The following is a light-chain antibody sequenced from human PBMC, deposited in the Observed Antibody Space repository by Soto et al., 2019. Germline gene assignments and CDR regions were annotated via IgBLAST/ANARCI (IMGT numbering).Light chain of an antibody. J-gene: IGKJ4*01. CDR2: AAS. CDR3: QKYNHYPT. Sequence: DIQMTQSPSSLSASVGDRVTITCRASQGISNYLAWYQQKPGKFPELLIYAASTLQSGVPSRFSGSGSGTDFTLPISSLQPEDVATYYWQKYNHYPTFGGGTNVEIK. CDR1: QGISNY. V-gene: IGKV1-27*01.